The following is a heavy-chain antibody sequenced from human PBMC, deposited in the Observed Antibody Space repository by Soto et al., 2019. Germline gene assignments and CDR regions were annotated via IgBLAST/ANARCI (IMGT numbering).Heavy chain of an antibody. CDR2: ISYDGSNK. V-gene: IGHV3-30*18. J-gene: IGHJ3*02. D-gene: IGHD3-22*01. Sequence: WGSLRLSCAASVFTFSIYGMHWVRQAPGKGLEWVAVISYDGSNKYYADSVKGRFTISRDNSKNTLYLQMNSLRAEDTAVYYCAKGLNYYDSSGYFHDAFDIWGQGTMVTVSS. CDR1: VFTFSIYG. CDR3: AKGLNYYDSSGYFHDAFDI.